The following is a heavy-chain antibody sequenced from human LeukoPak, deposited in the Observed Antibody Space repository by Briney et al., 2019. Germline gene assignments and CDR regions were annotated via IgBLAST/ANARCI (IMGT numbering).Heavy chain of an antibody. CDR3: AQACYYDSSGYYGY. V-gene: IGHV1-2*02. CDR2: INPNSGGT. D-gene: IGHD3-22*01. J-gene: IGHJ4*02. Sequence: ASVKVSCKASGYTFTGYYMHWVRQAPGQGLEWMGWINPNSGGTNYAQKFQGRVTMTRDTSISTAYMELSRLRSDDTAVYYCAQACYYDSSGYYGYWGQGTLVTVSS. CDR1: GYTFTGYY.